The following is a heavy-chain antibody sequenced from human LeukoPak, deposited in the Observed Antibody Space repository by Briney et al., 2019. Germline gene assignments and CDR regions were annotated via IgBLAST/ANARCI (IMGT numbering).Heavy chain of an antibody. CDR1: GGSFSDYY. CDR3: ARGWLAEEAFDY. V-gene: IGHV4-59*10. Sequence: PSETLSLTCAVYGGSFSDYYWSWIRQPAGKGLEWIGRIYTSGSTNYNPSLKSRVTMSVDTSKNQFSLKLSSVTAADTAVYYCARGWLAEEAFDYWGQGTLVTVSS. J-gene: IGHJ4*02. D-gene: IGHD6-19*01. CDR2: IYTSGST.